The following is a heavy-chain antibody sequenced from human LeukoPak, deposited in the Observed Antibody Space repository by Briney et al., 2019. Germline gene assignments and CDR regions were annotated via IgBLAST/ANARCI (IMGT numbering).Heavy chain of an antibody. CDR3: ARRDYDSNLDY. V-gene: IGHV4-4*07. J-gene: IGHJ4*02. CDR2: IYSSGST. CDR1: GGSINTYY. D-gene: IGHD3-22*01. Sequence: ASETLSLTCTVSGGSINTYYWSWIRLPAGKGLEWIGRIYSSGSTNYNSSLKSRVTMSVDTSKNQISLRVTSVTAADTAVYYCARRDYDSNLDYWGQGTLVTVSS.